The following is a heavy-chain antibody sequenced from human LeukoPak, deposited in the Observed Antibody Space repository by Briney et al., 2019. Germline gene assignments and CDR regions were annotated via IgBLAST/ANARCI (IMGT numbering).Heavy chain of an antibody. CDR1: GGSISSGGYS. CDR2: IYHSGST. D-gene: IGHD3-22*01. V-gene: IGHV4-30-2*01. CDR3: ARGYDSSGYYSHRYFDY. J-gene: IGHJ4*02. Sequence: PSETLSLTCAVSGGSISSGGYSWSWIRQPPGKGLEWIVYIYHSGSTYYNPSLKSRVTISVDRSKNQFSLKLSSVTAADTAVYYCARGYDSSGYYSHRYFDYWGQGTLVTVSS.